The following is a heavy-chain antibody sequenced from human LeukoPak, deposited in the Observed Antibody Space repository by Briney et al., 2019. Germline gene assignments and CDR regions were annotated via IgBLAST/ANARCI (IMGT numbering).Heavy chain of an antibody. CDR2: ISGSGGST. CDR1: GFTFSSYA. CDR3: ARYCSGGSCYSGVDY. J-gene: IGHJ4*02. Sequence: PGGSLRLSCAASGFTFSSYAMNWVRQTPGKGLEWVSRISGSGGSTYYADSVKGRLTISRDNSKNTLYLQMNSLRAEDTAVYYCARYCSGGSCYSGVDYWGQGTLVTVSS. V-gene: IGHV3-23*01. D-gene: IGHD2-15*01.